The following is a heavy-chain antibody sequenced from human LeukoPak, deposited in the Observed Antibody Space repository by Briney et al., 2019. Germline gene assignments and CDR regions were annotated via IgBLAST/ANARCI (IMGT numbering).Heavy chain of an antibody. CDR2: IHHSGTT. J-gene: IGHJ4*02. Sequence: PSETLSLTCTISGGSISSSSHYWGWIRQPPGKGLEWIGYIHHSGTTHYSPSLEGRVTISVDTSKNQFSLNLSSVTAADTAVYYCARHSGYERDWGQGTLVTVSS. V-gene: IGHV4-30-4*08. D-gene: IGHD5-12*01. CDR3: ARHSGYERD. CDR1: GGSISSSSHY.